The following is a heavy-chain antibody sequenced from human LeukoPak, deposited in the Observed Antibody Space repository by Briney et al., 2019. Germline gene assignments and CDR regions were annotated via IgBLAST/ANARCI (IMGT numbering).Heavy chain of an antibody. CDR3: ARDSGSLYYFDY. CDR2: IWYDGSNK. J-gene: IGHJ4*02. V-gene: IGHV3-33*08. D-gene: IGHD1-26*01. CDR1: GFTFNSYG. Sequence: GGSLRLSCAASGFTFNSYGMHWVRQAPGKGLEWVAVIWYDGSNKYYADSVKGRFTISRDNSKNTLYLQMNSLRAEDTAVYYCARDSGSLYYFDYWGQGTLVTVSS.